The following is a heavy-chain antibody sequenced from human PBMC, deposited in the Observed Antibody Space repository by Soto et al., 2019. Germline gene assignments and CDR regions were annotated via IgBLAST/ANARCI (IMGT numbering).Heavy chain of an antibody. Sequence: QVRLVQSGAEVKKPGASVKVSCKASGYIFTNYYIHWVRQAPGQGLEWMAIINPNGGSTNCAQEVQGRIILTRDTSTSTVYMDLSSLTSEDTAVYYCARGLYSGDKWGQGTLVTVSS. CDR2: INPNGGST. J-gene: IGHJ4*02. V-gene: IGHV1-46*01. D-gene: IGHD2-21*01. CDR3: ARGLYSGDK. CDR1: GYIFTNYY.